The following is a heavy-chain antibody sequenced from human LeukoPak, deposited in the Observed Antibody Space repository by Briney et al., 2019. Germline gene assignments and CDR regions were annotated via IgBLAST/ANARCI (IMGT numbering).Heavy chain of an antibody. Sequence: GGSLRLSCAASGFTFSSYAMHWVRQAPGKGLEWVAVISYDGSNKYYADSVKGRFTISRDNSKNTLYLQMNSLRAEDTAVYYCAKDRPISPSVVVVAASYGYYFDYWGQGTLVTVSS. D-gene: IGHD2-15*01. J-gene: IGHJ4*02. V-gene: IGHV3-30-3*01. CDR2: ISYDGSNK. CDR3: AKDRPISPSVVVVAASYGYYFDY. CDR1: GFTFSSYA.